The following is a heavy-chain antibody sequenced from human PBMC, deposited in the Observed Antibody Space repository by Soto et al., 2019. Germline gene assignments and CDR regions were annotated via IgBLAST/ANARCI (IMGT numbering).Heavy chain of an antibody. V-gene: IGHV3-11*01. CDR3: ARDSHPGLVRDYHFYAMNV. CDR2: ISSSGYTI. Sequence: QVQLVGSGGGLVKPGGSLRLSCEASGFTYHDYYMSWIRQAPGKGLEWIAYISSSGYTIYYADSVKGRFNVSRDNAKKSMYLEVNSLRVEDTAVYYCARDSHPGLVRDYHFYAMNVWGQGTTVTVSS. D-gene: IGHD3-10*01. J-gene: IGHJ6*02. CDR1: GFTYHDYY.